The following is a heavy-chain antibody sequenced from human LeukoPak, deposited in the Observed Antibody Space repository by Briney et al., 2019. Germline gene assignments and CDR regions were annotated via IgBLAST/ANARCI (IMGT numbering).Heavy chain of an antibody. CDR2: IYYSGST. CDR3: ARIRSPEVAFDI. J-gene: IGHJ3*02. CDR1: GGSISSGGYY. D-gene: IGHD2-15*01. Sequence: SETLSLTCTVSGGSISSGGYYWSWIRQHPGKGLEWVGYIYYSGSTYYNPSLKSRVTISVDTSKNQFSLKLSSVTAADTAVYYCARIRSPEVAFDIWGQGTMVTVSS. V-gene: IGHV4-31*03.